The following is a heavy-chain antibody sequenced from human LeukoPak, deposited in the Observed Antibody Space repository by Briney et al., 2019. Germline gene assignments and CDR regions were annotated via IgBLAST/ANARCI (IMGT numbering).Heavy chain of an antibody. CDR1: GGSISSSSYY. D-gene: IGHD6-19*01. Sequence: SETLSLTCTVSGGSISSSSYYWGWIRQPAGKGLEWIGRVYVTGSTNLNPALQSRVTMSVDTSKNQFSLKLTSVTAADTAVYYCARDRQWLVDHWGQGTLVTVSS. V-gene: IGHV4-61*02. J-gene: IGHJ5*02. CDR3: ARDRQWLVDH. CDR2: VYVTGST.